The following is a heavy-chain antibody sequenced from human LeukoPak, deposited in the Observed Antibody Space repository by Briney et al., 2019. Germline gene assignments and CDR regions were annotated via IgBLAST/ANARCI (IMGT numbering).Heavy chain of an antibody. D-gene: IGHD6-19*01. CDR2: INTNTGNP. J-gene: IGHJ3*02. CDR1: GGTFSSCG. Sequence: ASVKVSCKASGGTFSSCGISWVRQAPGQGLEWMGWINTNTGNPTYAQGFTGRFVFSLDTSVSTAYLQISSLKAEDTAVYYCARVVAVAGTGGLAFDIWGQGTMVTVSS. V-gene: IGHV7-4-1*02. CDR3: ARVVAVAGTGGLAFDI.